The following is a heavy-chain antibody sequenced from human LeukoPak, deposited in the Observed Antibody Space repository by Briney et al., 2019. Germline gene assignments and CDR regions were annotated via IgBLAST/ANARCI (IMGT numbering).Heavy chain of an antibody. CDR3: ALSGKGDYYFDY. CDR2: INPSGGST. CDR1: GYTFTSYY. V-gene: IGHV1-46*03. Sequence: ASVKVSCKASGYTFTSYYMHWVRQAPGQGLERMGIINPSGGSTSYAQKFQGRVTMTRDMSTSTVYMELSSLRSEDTAVYYCALSGKGDYYFDYWGQGTLVTVSS. D-gene: IGHD2-21*02. J-gene: IGHJ4*02.